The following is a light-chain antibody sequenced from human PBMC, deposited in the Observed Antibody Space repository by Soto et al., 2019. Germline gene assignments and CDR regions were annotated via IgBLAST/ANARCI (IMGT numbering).Light chain of an antibody. Sequence: QSALTQPASVSGSPGQPIIISCTGTSSDVGGYNYVSWYQQHPGKAPKLMIYEVSNRPSGVSNRFSGSKSGNTASLTISGLQDEDEADYYCSSYTSSSTLVFGTGTKLTVL. V-gene: IGLV2-14*01. CDR3: SSYTSSSTLV. CDR1: SSDVGGYNY. J-gene: IGLJ1*01. CDR2: EVS.